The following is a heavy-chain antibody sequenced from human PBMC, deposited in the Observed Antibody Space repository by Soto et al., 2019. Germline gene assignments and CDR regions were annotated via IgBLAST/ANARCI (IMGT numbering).Heavy chain of an antibody. CDR1: GGSFDDFY. V-gene: IGHV4-34*02. J-gene: IGHJ6*02. CDR2: ISHDGGT. D-gene: IGHD3-10*01. Sequence: QVQLQQWGAGLLRPSETLSLTCAFYGGSFDDFYWSWVRQSPGKGLEWVGEISHDGGTNYSPSLASRVSISVDMSKNQFSLHLRSVTAADTGLYYCARGQLVWYGDLTPYHRDMDVWGQVTTVTVSS. CDR3: ARGQLVWYGDLTPYHRDMDV.